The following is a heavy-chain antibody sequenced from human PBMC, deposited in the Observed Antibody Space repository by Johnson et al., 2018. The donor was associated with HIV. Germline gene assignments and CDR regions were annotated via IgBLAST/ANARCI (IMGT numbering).Heavy chain of an antibody. CDR1: GFTVSNKY. CDR2: IYSGGST. V-gene: IGHV3-66*01. D-gene: IGHD1-26*01. Sequence: VQLVESGGGLVQPGGSLRLSCAASGFTVSNKYMTWVRQSPWKGLEWVPVIYSGGSTYYADSVKGRFTISRDNSKNTVYLQMHSLRAEDTAVYYCARDRQSGGGDADAFDIWGQGTMVSVSS. CDR3: ARDRQSGGGDADAFDI. J-gene: IGHJ3*02.